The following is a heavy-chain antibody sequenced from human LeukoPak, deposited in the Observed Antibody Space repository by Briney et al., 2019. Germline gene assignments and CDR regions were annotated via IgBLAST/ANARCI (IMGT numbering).Heavy chain of an antibody. CDR2: ISYDGSNK. CDR3: ARPASIAAAGTGVYYYYYMDV. Sequence: QPGRSLRLSCAASGFTFSSYAMHWVRQAPGKGLEWVAVISYDGSNKYYADSVKGRFTISRDNSKNTLYLQMNSLRAEDTAVYYCARPASIAAAGTGVYYYYYMDVWGKGTTVTVSS. J-gene: IGHJ6*03. V-gene: IGHV3-30-3*01. D-gene: IGHD6-13*01. CDR1: GFTFSSYA.